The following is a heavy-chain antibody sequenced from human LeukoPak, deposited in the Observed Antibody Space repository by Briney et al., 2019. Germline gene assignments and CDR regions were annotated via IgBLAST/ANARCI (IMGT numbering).Heavy chain of an antibody. Sequence: PSETLSLTCAVSGYSISSGYYWGWIRQPPGKGLEWIGGIYHSGSTYYNPSLKSRVTISVDTSKNQFSLKLSSVTAADTAVYYCARGHNTIFGVVIQDGYYFDYWGQGTLVTVSS. D-gene: IGHD3-3*01. CDR1: GYSISSGYY. V-gene: IGHV4-38-2*01. CDR2: IYHSGST. CDR3: ARGHNTIFGVVIQDGYYFDY. J-gene: IGHJ4*02.